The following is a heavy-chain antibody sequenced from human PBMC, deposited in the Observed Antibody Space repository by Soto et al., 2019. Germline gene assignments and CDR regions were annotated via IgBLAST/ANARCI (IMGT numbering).Heavy chain of an antibody. J-gene: IGHJ3*02. CDR3: AAVRYDYIWGEDAFDI. Sequence: ASVKVSCKASGFTFTSSAMQWVRQARGQRLEWIGWIVVGSGNTNYAQKFQERVTITRDMSTSTAYMELSSLRSEDTAVYYCAAVRYDYIWGEDAFDIWGQGTMVTVSS. CDR1: GFTFTSSA. CDR2: IVVGSGNT. D-gene: IGHD3-16*01. V-gene: IGHV1-58*02.